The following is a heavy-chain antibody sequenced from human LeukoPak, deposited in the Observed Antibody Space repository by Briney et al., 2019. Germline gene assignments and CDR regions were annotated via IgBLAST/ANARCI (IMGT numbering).Heavy chain of an antibody. V-gene: IGHV3-21*01. CDR3: ASYSSSWYYYYYYMDV. CDR1: GFTFSSYS. D-gene: IGHD6-13*01. Sequence: GGSLRLSCAASGFTFSSYSMNWVRQAPGKGLEWVSSISSSSSNYIYYADSVKGRFTISRDNAKNSLYLQMHSLRAEDTAVYYCASYSSSWYYYYYYMDVWGKGTTVTVSS. CDR2: ISSSSSNYI. J-gene: IGHJ6*03.